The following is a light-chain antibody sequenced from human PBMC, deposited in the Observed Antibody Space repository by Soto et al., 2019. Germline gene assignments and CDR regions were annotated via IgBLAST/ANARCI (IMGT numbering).Light chain of an antibody. V-gene: IGKV1-27*01. CDR1: RGIGNA. CDR3: QKYDSAQT. CDR2: SAS. Sequence: DIQMTHSPSSLSASVGDRVTITCRPSRGIGNALAWYQQKPGTVPKLLIHSASTLQSGVPSRFSGSGSGTDFTLTISSLQPEDVESYYCQKYDSAQTFGPGTKVDIK. J-gene: IGKJ1*01.